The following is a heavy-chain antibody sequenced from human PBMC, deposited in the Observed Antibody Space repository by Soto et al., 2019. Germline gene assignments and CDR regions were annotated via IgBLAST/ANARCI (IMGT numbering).Heavy chain of an antibody. CDR2: ISYEENNK. D-gene: IGHD3-3*01. CDR1: GFTFSSSG. Sequence: TGGSLRLSCAASGFTFSSSGMHWVRQAPGKGLEWVAVISYEENNKYYADSVKGRFTISRDNSKDTLYLQMNSLRAEDSAVYYCARDRRGTIFGVGPSDYWGQGTLVTVSS. CDR3: ARDRRGTIFGVGPSDY. V-gene: IGHV3-30*03. J-gene: IGHJ4*02.